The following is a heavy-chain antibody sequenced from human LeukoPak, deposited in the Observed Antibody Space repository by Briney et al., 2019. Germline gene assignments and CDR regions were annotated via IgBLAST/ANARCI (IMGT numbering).Heavy chain of an antibody. D-gene: IGHD6-13*01. CDR2: IIPIFGTA. Sequence: SVKVSCKASGGTFSSYAISWVRQAPGQGLEWMGGIIPIFGTANYAQKFQGRVTITADESTSTAYMELSSLRSEDTAVYYCARAYEQQLVRFPPGYWGQGTLVTVSS. J-gene: IGHJ4*02. CDR1: GGTFSSYA. V-gene: IGHV1-69*01. CDR3: ARAYEQQLVRFPPGY.